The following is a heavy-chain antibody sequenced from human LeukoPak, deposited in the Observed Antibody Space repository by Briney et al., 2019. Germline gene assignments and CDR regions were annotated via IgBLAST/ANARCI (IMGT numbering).Heavy chain of an antibody. CDR2: ISYHGSNK. D-gene: IGHD2-15*01. CDR1: GFTFSSYG. Sequence: PGGSLRLSCAASGFTFSSYGMHWVRQAPGKGLEWVAVISYHGSNKYYADSVTGRFTIPRDNSKNTLYLQMNSLRAEDTAVYYCAKRSSGEDCSGGSCYEDRPYYYGMDVWGKGTTVTVSS. CDR3: AKRSSGEDCSGGSCYEDRPYYYGMDV. J-gene: IGHJ6*04. V-gene: IGHV3-30*18.